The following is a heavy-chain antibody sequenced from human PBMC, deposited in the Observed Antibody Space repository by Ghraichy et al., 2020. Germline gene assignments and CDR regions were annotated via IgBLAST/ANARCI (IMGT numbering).Heavy chain of an antibody. CDR1: GGSFSAYY. Sequence: SETLSLTCAVYGGSFSAYYWSWIRQPPGKGLEWIGEINHSGSTNYNPSLKSRVTISVDTSKNQFSLKLSFVTAADTAVYYCARDYSRGANYWGQGTLVTVSS. CDR2: INHSGST. J-gene: IGHJ4*02. CDR3: ARDYSRGANY. D-gene: IGHD4-11*01. V-gene: IGHV4-34*01.